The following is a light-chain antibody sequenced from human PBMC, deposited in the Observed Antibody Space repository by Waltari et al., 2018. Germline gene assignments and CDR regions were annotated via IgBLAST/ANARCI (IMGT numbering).Light chain of an antibody. CDR1: QSIGYY. CDR2: DAS. V-gene: IGKV1-39*01. J-gene: IGKJ1*01. Sequence: DIQMTQSPSSLSASVGDRVTITCRASQSIGYYLNWFQQKPGKPTKVLIIDASGLQSGVPSRFSGSGYGTDFTLTITSLHPEDLANYYCQQSYSIPLTFGQGTKVEIK. CDR3: QQSYSIPLT.